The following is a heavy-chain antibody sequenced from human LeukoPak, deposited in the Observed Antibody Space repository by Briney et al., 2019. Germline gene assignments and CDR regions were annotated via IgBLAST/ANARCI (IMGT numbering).Heavy chain of an antibody. Sequence: PSETLSLTCAVYGGSVSGYYWSWIRQPPGKGLEWIGEINLSGSTNYNPSLKSRVTISVDTSKNQFSLKLSSVTAADTAVYYCARARSGYSSGWSRYNWFDPWGQGTLVTVSS. J-gene: IGHJ5*02. CDR3: ARARSGYSSGWSRYNWFDP. V-gene: IGHV4-34*01. CDR1: GGSVSGYY. CDR2: INLSGST. D-gene: IGHD6-19*01.